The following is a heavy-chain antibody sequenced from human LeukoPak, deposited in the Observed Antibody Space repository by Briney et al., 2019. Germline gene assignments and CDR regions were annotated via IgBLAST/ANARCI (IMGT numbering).Heavy chain of an antibody. CDR2: ISSSGATI. Sequence: PGGSLRLSCAASGFTFSNYHMTWVRQAPGKGLEWVSYISSSGATIYYADSVKGRFTISRDNAQNSLYLQMISLRDEDTAVYYCARCRQDDITYFDYWGQGTLVTVSS. CDR1: GFTFSNYH. D-gene: IGHD3-9*01. V-gene: IGHV3-48*02. J-gene: IGHJ4*02. CDR3: ARCRQDDITYFDY.